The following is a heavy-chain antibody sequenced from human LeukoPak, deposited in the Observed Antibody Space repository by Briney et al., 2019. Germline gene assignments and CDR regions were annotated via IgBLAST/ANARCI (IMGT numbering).Heavy chain of an antibody. CDR2: INRAGDA. CDR1: GFTFRTYD. J-gene: IGHJ6*02. D-gene: IGHD6-25*01. Sequence: GGSLRLSCAASGFTFRTYDMYWVRQVTGKGPEWVSVINRAGDAFYPDSVKDRFTVSRDDAKTSLYLQMDSLRAGDTAVYYCARRGVQRDYYHGMDVWGQGTTVTVSS. V-gene: IGHV3-13*01. CDR3: ARRGVQRDYYHGMDV.